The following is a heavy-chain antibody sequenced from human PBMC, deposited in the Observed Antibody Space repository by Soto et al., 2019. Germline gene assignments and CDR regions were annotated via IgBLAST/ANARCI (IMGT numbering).Heavy chain of an antibody. CDR2: INPNSGGT. Sequence: GASVKVSCKASGYTFTGYYMHWVRQAPGQGLEWMGWINPNSGGTNYSQKFQGRVTITRDTSASTAYMELSSLRSEDTAVYYCARDVAAAGIDYWGQGTLVTVS. J-gene: IGHJ4*02. D-gene: IGHD6-13*01. V-gene: IGHV1-2*02. CDR1: GYTFTGYY. CDR3: ARDVAAAGIDY.